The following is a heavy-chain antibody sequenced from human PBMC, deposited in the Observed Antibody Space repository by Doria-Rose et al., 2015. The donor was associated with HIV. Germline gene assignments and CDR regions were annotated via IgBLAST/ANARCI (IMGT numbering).Heavy chain of an antibody. CDR3: ARIKSSRWYHKYYFDF. Sequence: GPVLAKPTETLTLTCTVSGVSLSSPGMGVSWIRQPPGKALEWLANNFSDDERSYKTALQSRLPIFRGTSKSQVVLTMTDMDPVDTATYYCARIKSSRWYHKYYFDFWGQGTLVIVSA. CDR1: GVSLSSPGMG. D-gene: IGHD6-13*01. J-gene: IGHJ4*02. CDR2: NFSDDER. V-gene: IGHV2-26*01.